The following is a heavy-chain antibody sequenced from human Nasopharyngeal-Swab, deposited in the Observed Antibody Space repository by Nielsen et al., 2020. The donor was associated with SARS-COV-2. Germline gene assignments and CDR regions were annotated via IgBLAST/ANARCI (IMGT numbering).Heavy chain of an antibody. J-gene: IGHJ5*02. CDR2: INAGNGNT. D-gene: IGHD2-15*01. CDR1: GYTFTSYA. V-gene: IGHV1-3*01. CDR3: AREAVVVVGYWFDP. Sequence: ASVKVSCKASGYTFTSYAMYWVRQAPGQRLEWMGWINAGNGNTKYSQKFQGRVTITRDTSASTAYMELSSLRSEDTAVYYCAREAVVVVGYWFDPWGQGTLVTVSS.